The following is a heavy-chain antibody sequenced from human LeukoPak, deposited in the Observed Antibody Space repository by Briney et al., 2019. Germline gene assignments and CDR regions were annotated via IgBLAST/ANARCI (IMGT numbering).Heavy chain of an antibody. CDR1: GFTFSSFA. V-gene: IGHV3-23*01. Sequence: PGGSLRLSCAASGFTFSSFAMTWVRQAPGKGLEWVSAISGSGASTYYADSVKGRFTISRDNSKNTLYLQMNSLRAEDTAVYYCAKDRPITIHWYFDLWGRGALVTVSS. CDR3: AKDRPITIHWYFDL. J-gene: IGHJ2*01. D-gene: IGHD3-9*01. CDR2: ISGSGAST.